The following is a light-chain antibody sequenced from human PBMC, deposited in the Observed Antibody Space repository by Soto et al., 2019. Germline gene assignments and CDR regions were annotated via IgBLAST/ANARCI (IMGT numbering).Light chain of an antibody. J-gene: IGLJ3*02. CDR3: SSFAGSNHVL. CDR2: EVN. V-gene: IGLV2-8*01. CDR1: NSDVGGYDF. Sequence: QSALTQPPSASGSPGQSVTISCTGTNSDVGGYDFVSWYQQHPGKAPKLMIYEVNKRPSGVPDRFSGSKSGNTASLTVSGLEAEDEACYYCSSFAGSNHVLFGGGTQLTVL.